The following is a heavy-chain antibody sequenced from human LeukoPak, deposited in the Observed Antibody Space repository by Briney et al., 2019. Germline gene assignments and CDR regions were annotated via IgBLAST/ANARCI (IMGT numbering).Heavy chain of an antibody. CDR1: GYTLTELS. J-gene: IGHJ4*02. CDR2: FDPEDGET. CDR3: ATDGGYCSGGSCYRYFDY. D-gene: IGHD2-15*01. V-gene: IGHV1-24*01. Sequence: ASVKVSCKVSGYTLTELSMHWVRQAPGKGLEWMGGFDPEDGETIYAQKFQGRVTMTEDTSADTAYMELSSLRSEDTAVYYCATDGGYCSGGSCYRYFDYWGQGTLVTVSS.